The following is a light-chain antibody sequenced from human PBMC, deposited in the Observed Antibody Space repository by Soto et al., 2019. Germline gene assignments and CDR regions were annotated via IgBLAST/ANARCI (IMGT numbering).Light chain of an antibody. V-gene: IGLV2-8*01. CDR3: CSYVGTDTYS. Sequence: QSALTQPPSASWSPGQSVTISCTGTSSDVGGYNYVSWYQQHPGKAPKLMIYEVNKRPSGVPDRFSGSKSGNTASLTISGLQAEDEADHYCCSYVGTDTYSFGTGTKVTVL. CDR2: EVN. J-gene: IGLJ1*01. CDR1: SSDVGGYNY.